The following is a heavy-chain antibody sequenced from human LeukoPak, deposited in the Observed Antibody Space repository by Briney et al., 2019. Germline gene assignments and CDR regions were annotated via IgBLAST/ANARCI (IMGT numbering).Heavy chain of an antibody. J-gene: IGHJ4*02. CDR2: IIPILGIA. CDR3: ARDLGRGAAASYYFDY. V-gene: IGHV1-69*04. Sequence: SVKVSCKASGATFSSYAINWVRQAPGQGLEWMGRIIPILGIANYAQKFQGRVTITADKSTSTAYMELSSLRSEDTAVYYCARDLGRGAAASYYFDYWGQGTLVTVSS. CDR1: GATFSSYA. D-gene: IGHD6-13*01.